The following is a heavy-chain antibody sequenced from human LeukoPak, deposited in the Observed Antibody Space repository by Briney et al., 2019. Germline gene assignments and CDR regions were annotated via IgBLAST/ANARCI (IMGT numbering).Heavy chain of an antibody. Sequence: GGSLRLSCAASGFSFSSYSMNWARQAPGKGLEWVSSVSGGSDYIYYADSVKGRFSISRDNAINSLYLQMNSLRAEDTAVYYCASLGGGSGSSHNPLVDHWGQGTLVTVSS. CDR3: ASLGGGSGSSHNPLVDH. CDR1: GFSFSSYS. D-gene: IGHD3-10*01. J-gene: IGHJ4*02. CDR2: VSGGSDYI. V-gene: IGHV3-21*01.